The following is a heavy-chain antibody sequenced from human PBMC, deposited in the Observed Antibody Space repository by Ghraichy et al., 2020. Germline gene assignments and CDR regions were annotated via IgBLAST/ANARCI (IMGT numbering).Heavy chain of an antibody. CDR2: IKSKTDGGAT. J-gene: IGHJ5*02. D-gene: IGHD6-25*01. V-gene: IGHV3-15*01. Sequence: KGLEWVVRIKSKTDGGATDYAAPVKGRFTISRDDSENTLFLQMNSLKTEDTAVYYCTTVGRSDWFDPWGQGTLVTV. CDR3: TTVGRSDWFDP.